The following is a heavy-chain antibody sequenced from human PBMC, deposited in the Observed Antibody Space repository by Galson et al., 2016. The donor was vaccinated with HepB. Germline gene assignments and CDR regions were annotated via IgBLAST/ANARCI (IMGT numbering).Heavy chain of an antibody. V-gene: IGHV3-74*01. CDR1: GFTFSSHW. Sequence: SLRLSCAVSGFTFSSHWMHWVRQAPGKGLVWVSRINSDGSNTRYADSVKGRFTISGDNAKNTLYLEMTSLSAEDTAVYYCARGSWAPFESWGQGTLVTVSS. CDR3: ARGSWAPFES. J-gene: IGHJ5*01. CDR2: INSDGSNT. D-gene: IGHD3-10*01.